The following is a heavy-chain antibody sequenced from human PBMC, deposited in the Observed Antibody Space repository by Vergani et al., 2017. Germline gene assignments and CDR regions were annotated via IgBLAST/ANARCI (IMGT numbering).Heavy chain of an antibody. J-gene: IGHJ6*03. V-gene: IGHV1-3*01. D-gene: IGHD1-1*01. Sequence: QVQLVQSGAEVKKPGASVKVSFKASGYTFTSYAMHWVRQAPGQRLEWIGWIRAYNGNTNYAQKLQGRVTLTTDTSTSTAYMELRSLRSDDTAVYYCARVKWDDTIYYYYYYMDVWGKGTTVTVSS. CDR2: IRAYNGNT. CDR3: ARVKWDDTIYYYYYYMDV. CDR1: GYTFTSYA.